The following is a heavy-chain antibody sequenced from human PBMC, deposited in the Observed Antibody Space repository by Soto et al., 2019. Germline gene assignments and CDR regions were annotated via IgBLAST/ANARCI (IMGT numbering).Heavy chain of an antibody. J-gene: IGHJ4*02. CDR1: AASFSKYY. D-gene: IGHD3-16*01. V-gene: IGHV4-59*01. CDR2: VYFNGNT. CDR3: ASVTFGGVVLAH. Sequence: NPSETLSLTCTVSAASFSKYYWTWIRQPPGKGLEWIAYVYFNGNTNYNPSLKRRVSISIDTSKNQISLTLNSVTAADTAVYYCASVTFGGVVLAHWGQGTLVTVSS.